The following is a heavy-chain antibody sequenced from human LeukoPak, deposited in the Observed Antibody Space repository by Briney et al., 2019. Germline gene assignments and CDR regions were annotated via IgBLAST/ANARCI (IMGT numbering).Heavy chain of an antibody. V-gene: IGHV1-8*03. Sequence: ASVKVSCKASGYTFTSYDINWVRQATGQGLEWMGWMNPNSGNTGYAQKFQGRVTITRNTSISTAYMELSSLRSEDTAVYYCARVFYDSSGYHDDAFDIWGQGTMVTVSS. CDR1: GYTFTSYD. D-gene: IGHD3-22*01. CDR3: ARVFYDSSGYHDDAFDI. J-gene: IGHJ3*02. CDR2: MNPNSGNT.